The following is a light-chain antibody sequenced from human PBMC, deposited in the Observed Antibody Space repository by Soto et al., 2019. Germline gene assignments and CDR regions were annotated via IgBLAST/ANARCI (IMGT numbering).Light chain of an antibody. CDR3: QQRSNSIT. CDR1: QSVSSY. V-gene: IGKV3-11*01. Sequence: ILVTNSPVTLSLSPGERSTLSCRASQSVSSYLSWYQQKPGQAPRLLIYDASNGATGIPARFSGSGSGTDFTLTIISLEPEDFAVYYCQQRSNSITFGQGTRLEI. CDR2: DAS. J-gene: IGKJ5*01.